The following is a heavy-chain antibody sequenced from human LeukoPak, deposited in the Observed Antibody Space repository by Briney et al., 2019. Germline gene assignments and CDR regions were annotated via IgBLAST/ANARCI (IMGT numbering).Heavy chain of an antibody. V-gene: IGHV1-3*01. Sequence: GAPVKVSCKASGYTFTSYAMHWVRQAPGQRLEWMGWINAGNGNTKYSQKFQGRVTMTEDTSTDTAYMEPSSLRSEDTAVYYCATLRSGSYLEYNWFDPWGQGTLVTVSS. CDR3: ATLRSGSYLEYNWFDP. J-gene: IGHJ5*02. D-gene: IGHD1-26*01. CDR2: INAGNGNT. CDR1: GYTFTSYA.